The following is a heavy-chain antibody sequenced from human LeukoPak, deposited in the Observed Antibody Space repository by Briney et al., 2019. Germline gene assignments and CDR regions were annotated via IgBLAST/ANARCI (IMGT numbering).Heavy chain of an antibody. V-gene: IGHV1-2*02. CDR1: GYTFTGYY. CDR2: INPNSGDT. J-gene: IGHJ4*02. CDR3: AREEASMKFD. Sequence: VASVKVSCKASGYTFTGYYMHWMRQAPGQGLEWMGWINPNSGDTNYAQKFQGRVTMTRDTSISTAYVELSRLRSDDTAVYYCAREEASMKFDWGQGTLVTVPS.